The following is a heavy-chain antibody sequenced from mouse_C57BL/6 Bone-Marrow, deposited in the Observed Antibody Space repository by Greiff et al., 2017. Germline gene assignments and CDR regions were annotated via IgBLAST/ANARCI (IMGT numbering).Heavy chain of an antibody. CDR2: IYPGDGDT. Sequence: VKLMESGAELVKPGASVKISCKASGYAFSSYWMNWVKQRPGKGLEWIGQIYPGDGDTNYNGKFKGKATLTADKSSSTAYMQLSSLTSEDSAVYFCATRGIYYYGSSCWYFDVWGTGTTVTVSS. J-gene: IGHJ1*03. CDR1: GYAFSSYW. D-gene: IGHD1-1*01. V-gene: IGHV1-80*01. CDR3: ATRGIYYYGSSCWYFDV.